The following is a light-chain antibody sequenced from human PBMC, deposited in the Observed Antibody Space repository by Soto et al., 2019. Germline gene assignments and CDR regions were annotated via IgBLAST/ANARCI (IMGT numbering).Light chain of an antibody. CDR3: AAWDDSLNGRV. J-gene: IGLJ1*01. CDR2: YDN. V-gene: IGLV1-44*01. CDR1: NSNIGSNT. Sequence: QSVLTQPPSASGTPGQRVTISCSGSNSNIGSNTVNWYQQLPGTAPKLLIYYDNLRPSGVPDRISGSKSGTSASLAISGLQSDDEADYYCAAWDDSLNGRVFGTGTKVTGL.